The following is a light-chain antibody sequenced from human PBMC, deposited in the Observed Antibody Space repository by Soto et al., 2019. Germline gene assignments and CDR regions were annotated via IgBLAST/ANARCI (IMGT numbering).Light chain of an antibody. CDR2: DAS. CDR1: QSVGNNF. V-gene: IGKV3-20*01. Sequence: EIVLTQSPDTLSLSPGERVTLSCRASQSVGNNFLAWYQQKPGQAPTLLIYDASSRASGLPDRFSGSGSETDFTLTVSRLELEDFAVYFCHQYGTSPQTFGQGTKVEI. J-gene: IGKJ1*01. CDR3: HQYGTSPQT.